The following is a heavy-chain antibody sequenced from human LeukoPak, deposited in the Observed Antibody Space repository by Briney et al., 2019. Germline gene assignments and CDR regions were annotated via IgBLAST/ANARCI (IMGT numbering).Heavy chain of an antibody. D-gene: IGHD2-2*01. Sequence: ASVKVSRKASGYTFTGNYIHWVRQAPGQGLEWIGWINPNSGGTNYAQKFQGRVTMTRETSISTAYMELSSLRSDDTAVYYCLKVRATCCSWGQGTLVTVSS. V-gene: IGHV1-2*02. CDR2: INPNSGGT. CDR3: LKVRATCCS. CDR1: GYTFTGNY. J-gene: IGHJ4*02.